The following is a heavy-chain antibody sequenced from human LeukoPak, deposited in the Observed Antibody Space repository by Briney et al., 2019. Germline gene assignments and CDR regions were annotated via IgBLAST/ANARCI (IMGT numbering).Heavy chain of an antibody. D-gene: IGHD3-10*01. CDR3: ARDGPGGSGSYLKYLPYYYYYYYMDV. CDR2: INPSGGST. V-gene: IGHV1-46*01. Sequence: ASVKVSCKASGYTFTSYYMHWVRQAPGQGLEWMGIINPSGGSTSYAQKFQGRVTMTRDMSTSTVYMELSSLRSEDTAVYYCARDGPGGSGSYLKYLPYYYYYYYMDVRGKGTTVTVSS. J-gene: IGHJ6*03. CDR1: GYTFTSYY.